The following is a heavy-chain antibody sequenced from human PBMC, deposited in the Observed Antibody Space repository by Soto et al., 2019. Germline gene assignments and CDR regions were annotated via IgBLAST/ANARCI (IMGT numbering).Heavy chain of an antibody. D-gene: IGHD3-22*01. CDR1: GGSISSGGYY. CDR2: IYYSGST. V-gene: IGHV4-31*03. CDR3: AIYDSSGSRGFQH. Sequence: QVQLQESGPGLVKPSQTLSLTCTVSGGSISSGGYYWSWIRQHPGKGLEWIGYIYYSGSTYYNPPXXXRXXISVDPSKNQFSLKLSSVTAADTAVYYCAIYDSSGSRGFQHWGQGTLVTVSS. J-gene: IGHJ1*01.